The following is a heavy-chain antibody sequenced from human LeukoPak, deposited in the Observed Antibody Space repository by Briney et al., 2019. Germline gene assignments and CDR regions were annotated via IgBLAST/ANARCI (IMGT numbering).Heavy chain of an antibody. J-gene: IGHJ4*02. Sequence: GASVKVSCKASGYSFTGYYMHWVRQAPGQGLEWMGWINPNSGYTNFARNFQGRVTMTRDTSISTAYMELSRLRSDDTAVYYCASESASYCSGSSCYPEGFDYWGQGTLVTVSS. CDR1: GYSFTGYY. CDR3: ASESASYCSGSSCYPEGFDY. D-gene: IGHD2-15*01. V-gene: IGHV1-2*02. CDR2: INPNSGYT.